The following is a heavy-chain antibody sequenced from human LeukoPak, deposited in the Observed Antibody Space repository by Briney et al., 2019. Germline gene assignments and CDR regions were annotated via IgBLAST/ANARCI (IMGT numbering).Heavy chain of an antibody. CDR3: ASVSSGYDP. J-gene: IGHJ5*02. CDR1: GGSISNYY. Sequence: SETLSLTCTVSGGSISNYYWSWIRQPAGKGLEWIGRIYSSGTTIYNPSLKSRVTMSVDTSKNQFSLKLSSVTAADTAVYFCASVSSGYDPWGQGTLVTVSS. D-gene: IGHD5-12*01. CDR2: IYSSGTT. V-gene: IGHV4-4*07.